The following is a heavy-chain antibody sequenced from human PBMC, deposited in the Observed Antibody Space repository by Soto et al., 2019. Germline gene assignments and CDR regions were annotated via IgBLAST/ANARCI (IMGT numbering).Heavy chain of an antibody. D-gene: IGHD4-17*01. CDR3: AILTKPTAVTTAFRGGYGLDV. J-gene: IGHJ6*02. Sequence: NPSETLSLTCTVSGGSVSSGNYFWSWIRQPPGKGLEWIGYIHSSGSTNYNPSLKSRVTISADTSRNQLSLKLTSVTAADTAVYYCAILTKPTAVTTAFRGGYGLDVWGQGTTVTVS. CDR2: IHSSGST. CDR1: GGSVSSGNYF. V-gene: IGHV4-61*01.